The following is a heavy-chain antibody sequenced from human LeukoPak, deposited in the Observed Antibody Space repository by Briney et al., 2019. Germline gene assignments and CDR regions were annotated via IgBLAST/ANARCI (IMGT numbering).Heavy chain of an antibody. CDR2: IYTSGST. V-gene: IGHV4-61*02. D-gene: IGHD3-10*01. CDR3: ARGKYYYGPGSYYYYYMDV. Sequence: PSETLSLTCTVSGGSISSGSYYWSWIRQPAGKGLEWIGRIYTSGSTNYNPSLKSRVTISVDTSKNQFSLKLSSVTAADTAVYYCARGKYYYGPGSYYYYYMDVWGKGTTVTISS. CDR1: GGSISSGSYY. J-gene: IGHJ6*03.